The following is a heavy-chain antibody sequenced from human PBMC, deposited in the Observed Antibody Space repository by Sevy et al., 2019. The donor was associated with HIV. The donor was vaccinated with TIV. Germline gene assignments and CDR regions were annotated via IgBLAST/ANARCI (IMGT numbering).Heavy chain of an antibody. Sequence: GGSLRLSCAASGFGFSGTWMNWVRQAPGKGLEWVAIISSEGNRIDYADSVKGRLIISRDNANSSVSLQMNRLRVEDMGVYYCAKDRGWKTFDYWGQGALVTVS. V-gene: IGHV3-7*04. CDR1: GFGFSGTW. CDR3: AKDRGWKTFDY. D-gene: IGHD3-10*01. CDR2: ISSEGNRI. J-gene: IGHJ4*02.